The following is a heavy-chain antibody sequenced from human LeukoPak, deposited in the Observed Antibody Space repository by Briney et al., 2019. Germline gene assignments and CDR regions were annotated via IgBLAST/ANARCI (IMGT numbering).Heavy chain of an antibody. V-gene: IGHV3-30-3*01. Sequence: GGSLRLSCAASGFAFSSYAMHWVRQAPGKGLEWVAVISYDGSNKYYADSVKGRFTISRDNSKNTLYLQMNSLRAEDTAVYYCARGRIYPTDHWGQGTLVTVSS. D-gene: IGHD4-17*01. CDR2: ISYDGSNK. CDR3: ARGRIYPTDH. J-gene: IGHJ4*02. CDR1: GFAFSSYA.